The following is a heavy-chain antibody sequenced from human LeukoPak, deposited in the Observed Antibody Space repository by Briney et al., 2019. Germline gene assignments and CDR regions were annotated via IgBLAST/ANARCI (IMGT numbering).Heavy chain of an antibody. CDR2: IYSGGST. V-gene: IGHV3-66*02. Sequence: PGGSLRLSCAASGFTVSSNYMSWVRQAPGEGLEWVSVIYSGGSTYYADSVKGRFTISRDNSKNTLYLQMKSLRAEDTAVYYCAASAMVNGMDVWGQGTTVTVSS. CDR3: AASAMVNGMDV. D-gene: IGHD5-18*01. CDR1: GFTVSSNY. J-gene: IGHJ6*02.